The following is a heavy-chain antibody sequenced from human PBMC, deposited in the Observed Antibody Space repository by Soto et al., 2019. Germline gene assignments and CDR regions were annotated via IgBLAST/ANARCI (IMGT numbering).Heavy chain of an antibody. CDR2: IYYSGST. Sequence: PSETLSLTCTVSGGSISSYYWSWIRQPPGKGLEWIGYIYYSGSTNYNPSLKSRVTISVDTSKNQFSLKLSSVTAADTAVYYCARLGYCSGGSCYPFRANWFDPWGQGTLVTVSS. V-gene: IGHV4-59*01. J-gene: IGHJ5*02. D-gene: IGHD2-15*01. CDR3: ARLGYCSGGSCYPFRANWFDP. CDR1: GGSISSYY.